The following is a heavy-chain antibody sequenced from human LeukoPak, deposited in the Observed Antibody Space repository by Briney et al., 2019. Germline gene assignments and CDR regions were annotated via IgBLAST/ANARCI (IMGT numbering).Heavy chain of an antibody. V-gene: IGHV1-69*05. CDR3: ARDREIIAGGNWFDP. CDR2: IIPIFGTA. D-gene: IGHD6-13*01. Sequence: ASVKVSCKASGGTFSSYAISWVRQAPGQGLEWMGRIIPIFGTANYAQKFQGRVKITTDESTSTAYMELSSLRSEDTAVYYCARDREIIAGGNWFDPWGQGTLVTVSS. J-gene: IGHJ5*02. CDR1: GGTFSSYA.